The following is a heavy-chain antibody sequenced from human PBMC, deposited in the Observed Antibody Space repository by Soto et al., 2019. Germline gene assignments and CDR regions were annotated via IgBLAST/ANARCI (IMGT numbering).Heavy chain of an antibody. D-gene: IGHD6-13*01. V-gene: IGHV1-18*01. CDR1: GYTFTSYC. Sequence: ASVKVSCKASGYTFTSYCISWVRQAPGQGLEWMGWISAYNGNTNYAQKLQGRVTMTTDTSTSTAYMELRSLRSDDTAVYYCARDDESWKAAAVLVVSNYYYGMDVWGQGTTVTVSS. CDR2: ISAYNGNT. CDR3: ARDDESWKAAAVLVVSNYYYGMDV. J-gene: IGHJ6*02.